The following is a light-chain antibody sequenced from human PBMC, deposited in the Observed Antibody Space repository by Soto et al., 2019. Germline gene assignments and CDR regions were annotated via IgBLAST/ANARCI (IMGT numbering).Light chain of an antibody. CDR1: QSLLHSNGYNY. J-gene: IGKJ1*01. CDR3: MKGLQSPPT. V-gene: IGKV2-28*01. Sequence: DIVMTQSPLSLPVTPGEPASISCRSSQSLLHSNGYNYLDWYLQKPGQSPQLLIYWGSNRASGVPDRFSVSGSGTDFTLNINRVEAEDVGVYFCMKGLQSPPTFGQGTKVEIK. CDR2: WGS.